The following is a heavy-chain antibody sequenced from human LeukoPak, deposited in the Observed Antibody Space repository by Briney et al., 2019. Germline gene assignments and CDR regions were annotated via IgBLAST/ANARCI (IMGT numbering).Heavy chain of an antibody. V-gene: IGHV1-2*02. D-gene: IGHD2-2*01. CDR3: ASASSTRFSPLGNLDY. J-gene: IGHJ4*02. Sequence: GASVKVSCKASEYTFAGYYMHWVRQAPGQGLEWMGWINPNSGGTNYAQKFQGRVTMTRDTSISTAYMELSRLRSDDTAVYYCASASSTRFSPLGNLDYWGQGTLVTVSS. CDR1: EYTFAGYY. CDR2: INPNSGGT.